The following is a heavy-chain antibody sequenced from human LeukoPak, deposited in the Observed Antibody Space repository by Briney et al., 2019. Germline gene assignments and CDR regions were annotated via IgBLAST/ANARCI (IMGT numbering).Heavy chain of an antibody. CDR2: ISSSSSTI. CDR1: GFTFSSYS. Sequence: AGGSLRLSCAASGFTFSSYSMNWVRQAPGRGLEWVSYISSSSSTIYYADSVKGRFTISRDNAKNSLYLQMNSLRAEDTAVYYCALDYGDSGPYYMDVWGKGTTVTVSS. V-gene: IGHV3-48*01. D-gene: IGHD4-17*01. J-gene: IGHJ6*03. CDR3: ALDYGDSGPYYMDV.